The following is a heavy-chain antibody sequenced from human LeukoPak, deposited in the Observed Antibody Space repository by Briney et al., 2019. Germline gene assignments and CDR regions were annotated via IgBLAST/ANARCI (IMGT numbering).Heavy chain of an antibody. CDR2: IYHSGST. D-gene: IGHD1-26*01. CDR3: ARDLVGATRVDY. Sequence: SETLSLTCTVSGYSISSGYYWGWIRQPPGKGLEWIGSIYHSGSTYYNPSLKSRVTISVDTSKNQFSLKLSSVTAADTAVYYCARDLVGATRVDYWGQGTLVTVSP. V-gene: IGHV4-38-2*02. CDR1: GYSISSGYY. J-gene: IGHJ4*02.